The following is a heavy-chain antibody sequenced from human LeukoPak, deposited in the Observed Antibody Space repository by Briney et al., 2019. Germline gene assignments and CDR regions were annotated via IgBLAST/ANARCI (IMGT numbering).Heavy chain of an antibody. CDR2: ISGSGGST. Sequence: GGSLRLSCAASGFTFSSYAMSWVRQAPGKGLEWVSAISGSGGSTYYADSVKGRFTISRDNFKNKLYLHMNSLRAEDTALFYCAKESTVTPGNVNWFDSWGQGTLVTVSS. V-gene: IGHV3-23*01. CDR3: AKESTVTPGNVNWFDS. J-gene: IGHJ5*01. CDR1: GFTFSSYA. D-gene: IGHD4-17*01.